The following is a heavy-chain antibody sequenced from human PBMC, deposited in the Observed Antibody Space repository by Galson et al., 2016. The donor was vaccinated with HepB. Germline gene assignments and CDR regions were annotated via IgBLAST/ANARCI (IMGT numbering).Heavy chain of an antibody. CDR1: GFNFISYG. CDR3: ARSREYFGSGSYLDY. CDR2: TWFGGNYK. D-gene: IGHD3-10*01. J-gene: IGHJ4*02. V-gene: IGHV3-33*01. Sequence: SLRLSCAASGFNFISYGMHWVRQAPGKGLEWVAVTWFGGNYKDYAESVKGRITVSRDNTKNTLSLQLDSLRAEDTAVYHCARSREYFGSGSYLDYWGQGALVIVSS.